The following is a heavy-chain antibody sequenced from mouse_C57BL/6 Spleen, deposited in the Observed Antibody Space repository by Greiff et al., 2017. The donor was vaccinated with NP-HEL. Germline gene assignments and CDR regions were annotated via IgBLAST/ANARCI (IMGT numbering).Heavy chain of an antibody. V-gene: IGHV1-26*01. D-gene: IGHD1-1*01. CDR2: INPNNGGT. J-gene: IGHJ4*01. Sequence: EVQLQQSGPELVKPGASVKISCKASGYTFTDYYMNWVKQSHGKSLEWIGDINPNNGGTSYNQKFKGKATLTVDKSSSTAYMELRSLTSEDSAVYYCARAFITTVASYAMDYWGQGTSVTVSS. CDR1: GYTFTDYY. CDR3: ARAFITTVASYAMDY.